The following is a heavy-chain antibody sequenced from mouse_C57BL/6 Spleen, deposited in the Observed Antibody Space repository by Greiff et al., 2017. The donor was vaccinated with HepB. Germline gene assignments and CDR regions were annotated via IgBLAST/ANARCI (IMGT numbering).Heavy chain of an antibody. CDR1: GFIFSSYA. D-gene: IGHD2-5*01. V-gene: IGHV5-4*01. Sequence: EVQLVESGGGLVKPGGSLKLSCAASGFIFSSYAMSWVRQTPEKRLEWVATISVGGSYTYYPDNVKGRFTISRDNAKNNLYLQMSHLKSEDTAMYYCARDYSNYVYYFDYWGQGTTLTVSS. CDR2: ISVGGSYT. CDR3: ARDYSNYVYYFDY. J-gene: IGHJ2*01.